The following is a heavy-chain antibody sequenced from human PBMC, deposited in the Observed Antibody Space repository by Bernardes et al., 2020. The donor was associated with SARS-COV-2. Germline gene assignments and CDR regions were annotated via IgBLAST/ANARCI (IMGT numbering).Heavy chain of an antibody. CDR1: GGTFSSYA. D-gene: IGHD3-10*01. J-gene: IGHJ6*02. CDR2: IIPIFGTA. CDR3: ARDRITMVRGVIYVYYYGMDV. V-gene: IGHV1-69*13. Sequence: SVKVSCKASGGTFSSYAISWVRQAPGQGLEWMGRIIPIFGTANYAQKFQGRVTITADESTSTAYMELSSLRSEDTAVYYCARDRITMVRGVIYVYYYGMDVWGQGTTVTVSS.